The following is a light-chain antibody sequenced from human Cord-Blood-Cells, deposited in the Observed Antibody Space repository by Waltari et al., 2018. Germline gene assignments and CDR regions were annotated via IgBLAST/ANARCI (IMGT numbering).Light chain of an antibody. V-gene: IGLV2-11*01. CDR2: DVS. CDR3: CSYAGSYTWV. J-gene: IGLJ3*02. CDR1: SSHLGGYNY. Sequence: QSALTQPRSVSGSPGQSVTISCPGTSSHLGGYNYVSWYQQHPGKAPKLMIYDVSKRPSGVPDRFSGSKSGNTASLTISGLQAEDEADYYCCSYAGSYTWVFGGGTKLTVL.